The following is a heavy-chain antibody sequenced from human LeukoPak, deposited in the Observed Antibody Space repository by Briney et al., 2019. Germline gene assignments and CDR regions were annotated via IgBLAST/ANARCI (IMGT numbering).Heavy chain of an antibody. CDR2: IYYSGST. D-gene: IGHD6-6*01. CDR3: ARDRIAARPDYYYYMDV. CDR1: GGSISSGDYY. J-gene: IGHJ6*03. Sequence: SETLSLTCTVSGGSISSGDYYWSWIRQPPGKGLEWIGYIYYSGSTYYNPSLKSRVTISVDTSKNQFSLKLSSVTAADTAVYYCARDRIAARPDYYYYMDVWGKGTTVTVPS. V-gene: IGHV4-30-4*08.